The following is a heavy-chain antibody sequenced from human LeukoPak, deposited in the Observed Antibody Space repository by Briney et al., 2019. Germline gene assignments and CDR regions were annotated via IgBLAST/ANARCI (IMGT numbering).Heavy chain of an antibody. Sequence: GGSLRLSCAASGFTFSNYWMSWVRQAPGQGLGWVAKIKQDGSEKYYVDSVKGRFTISRDNAKNSLYLQLNSLRAEDTAVYYCAREMPFGDSFDYWGQGTLVTISS. D-gene: IGHD3-16*01. V-gene: IGHV3-7*01. CDR2: IKQDGSEK. J-gene: IGHJ4*02. CDR1: GFTFSNYW. CDR3: AREMPFGDSFDY.